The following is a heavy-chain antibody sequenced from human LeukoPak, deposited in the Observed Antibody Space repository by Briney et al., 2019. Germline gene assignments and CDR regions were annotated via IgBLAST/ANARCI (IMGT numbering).Heavy chain of an antibody. J-gene: IGHJ4*02. Sequence: SETLSLTCTVSGGSTSSYYWSWIRQPPGKGLEWIGYIYYSGSTNYNPSLKSRVTISVDTSKNQFSLKLSSVTAADTAVYYCARTYSYGSLTYFDYWGQGTLVTVSS. CDR1: GGSTSSYY. CDR3: ARTYSYGSLTYFDY. CDR2: IYYSGST. D-gene: IGHD5-18*01. V-gene: IGHV4-59*01.